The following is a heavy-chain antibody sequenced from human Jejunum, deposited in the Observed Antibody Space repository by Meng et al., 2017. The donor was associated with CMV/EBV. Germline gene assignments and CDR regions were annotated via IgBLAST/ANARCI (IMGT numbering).Heavy chain of an antibody. Sequence: TFSTFAMSWVRQAPGKGLEWVFAITGSGGSTYYADSVQGRFTISRDNSKNTLYLQMNSLRAEDTAVYYCTKSYHESSGYYYYGMDVWGQGTTVTVSS. CDR2: ITGSGGST. D-gene: IGHD3-22*01. CDR3: TKSYHESSGYYYYGMDV. V-gene: IGHV3-23*01. J-gene: IGHJ6*02. CDR1: TFSTFA.